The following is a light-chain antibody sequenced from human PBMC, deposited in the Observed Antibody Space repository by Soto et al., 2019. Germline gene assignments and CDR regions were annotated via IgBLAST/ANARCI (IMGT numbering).Light chain of an antibody. CDR2: DAS. Sequence: DLQLTQSPSTLSASVGDRVTISCRASQSISSWLAWYQQKPGKAPKLLIYDASSVESGVPSRFSGSGSGTEFTLTISSLQPDYFATYYCQQYNSYSTFGQGTKVDIK. CDR3: QQYNSYST. J-gene: IGKJ1*01. CDR1: QSISSW. V-gene: IGKV1-5*01.